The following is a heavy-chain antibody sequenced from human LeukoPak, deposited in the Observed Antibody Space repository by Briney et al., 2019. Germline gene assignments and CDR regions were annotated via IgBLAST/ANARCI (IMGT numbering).Heavy chain of an antibody. D-gene: IGHD4-23*01. Sequence: PAGGSLRLSCAASGFTFSSYGMHWVRQAPGKGLEWVAVIWYDGSNKYYADSVKGRFTISRDNVENSLYLQMNSLRDEDTAVYYCARVAAGYSVNYFDYWGQGTLVTVSS. CDR1: GFTFSSYG. CDR2: IWYDGSNK. V-gene: IGHV3-33*01. J-gene: IGHJ4*02. CDR3: ARVAAGYSVNYFDY.